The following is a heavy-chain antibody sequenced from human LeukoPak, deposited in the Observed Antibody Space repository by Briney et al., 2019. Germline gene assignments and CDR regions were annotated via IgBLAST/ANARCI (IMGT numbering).Heavy chain of an antibody. CDR1: GFTFTSSA. V-gene: IGHV1-58*02. CDR2: IVVGSGNT. J-gene: IGHJ4*02. D-gene: IGHD5-12*01. CDR3: ARGRYSGYDSSLWLDY. Sequence: GASVKVSCKASGFTFTSSAMQWVRQARGQRLEWIGWIVVGSGNTNYAQKFQERVTITRDMSTSTAYMELSSLRAEDTAVYYCARGRYSGYDSSLWLDYWGQGTLVTVSS.